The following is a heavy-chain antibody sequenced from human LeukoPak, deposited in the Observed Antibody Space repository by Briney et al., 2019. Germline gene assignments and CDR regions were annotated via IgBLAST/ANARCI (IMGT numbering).Heavy chain of an antibody. D-gene: IGHD6-19*01. CDR2: ISAYNGRT. J-gene: IGHJ6*02. CDR1: GYTFTDYG. CDR3: ARDREQWRANLYAMDV. V-gene: IGHV1-18*01. Sequence: GASVKVSCKASGYTFTDYGISWVRQAPGQGLEWMGWISAYNGRTNYAQNLQGRVTMTTDTSTTTAYMEVRSLRSDDTAVYYCARDREQWRANLYAMDVWGQGTTVTVSS.